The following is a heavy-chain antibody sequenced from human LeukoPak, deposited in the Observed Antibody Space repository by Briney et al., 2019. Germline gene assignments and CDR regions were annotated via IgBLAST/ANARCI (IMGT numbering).Heavy chain of an antibody. CDR1: GGSISSYY. V-gene: IGHV4-4*07. CDR2: IYTSGST. D-gene: IGHD3-22*01. J-gene: IGHJ5*02. CDR3: ARDGSYYYDSSGPYDP. Sequence: SETLSLTCTASGGSISSYYRSWIRQPAGKGLEWMGRIYTSGSTNYNPSLKSRVTMSVDTSKNQFSLKLSSVTAADTAVYYCARDGSYYYDSSGPYDPWGQGTLVIVSS.